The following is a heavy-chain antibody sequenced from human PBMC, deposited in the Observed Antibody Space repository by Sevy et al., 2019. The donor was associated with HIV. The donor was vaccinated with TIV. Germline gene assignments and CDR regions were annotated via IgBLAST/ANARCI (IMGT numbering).Heavy chain of an antibody. CDR2: INQDGSEK. Sequence: GGSLRLSCAASGISFSSYWMSWVRQAPGKGLEWVANINQDGSEKKFVGSVKGRFTISRDNAKNSVYLQMNSLTAEDTAVYYCARDRWAKYPEDGFDIWGQGTMVTVSS. V-gene: IGHV3-7*01. CDR1: GISFSSYW. J-gene: IGHJ3*02. CDR3: ARDRWAKYPEDGFDI.